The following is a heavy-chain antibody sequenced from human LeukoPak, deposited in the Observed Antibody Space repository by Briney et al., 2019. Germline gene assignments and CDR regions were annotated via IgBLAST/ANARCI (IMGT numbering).Heavy chain of an antibody. CDR2: IKQDGSEK. CDR3: ARDGRGDSSDAFDI. CDR1: GFTFSSYW. Sequence: AGGSLRLSCAASGFTFSSYWMSWVRQAPGKGLEWVANIKQDGSEKYYVDSVKGRFTISRENAKNSLYLQMNSLRAGDTAVYYCARDGRGDSSDAFDIWGQGTMVTVSS. J-gene: IGHJ3*02. D-gene: IGHD3-22*01. V-gene: IGHV3-7*01.